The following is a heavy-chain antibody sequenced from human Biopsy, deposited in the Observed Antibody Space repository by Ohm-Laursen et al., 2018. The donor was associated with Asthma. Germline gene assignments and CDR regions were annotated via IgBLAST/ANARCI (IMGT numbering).Heavy chain of an antibody. CDR3: VRDGTDDAFDI. CDR1: GFSFSNFA. J-gene: IGHJ3*02. CDR2: ISKDASTQ. Sequence: SLRLSCAASGFSFSNFAIHWVRQAPGKGLEWVGVISKDASTQDYADSVKGRFTMARDNSKNTLDLQMNSLREEDTAVYYCVRDGTDDAFDIWGQGTVVSVFS. D-gene: IGHD1-1*01. V-gene: IGHV3-30*06.